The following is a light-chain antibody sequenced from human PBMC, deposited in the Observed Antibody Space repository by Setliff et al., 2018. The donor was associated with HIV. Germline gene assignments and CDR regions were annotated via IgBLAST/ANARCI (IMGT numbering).Light chain of an antibody. Sequence: ALTQPASVSGSPGQSIIISCTGTSSDVGGYNYVSWYQQHPGKAPKLIIYEVTNRPSGVSDRFSGSKSVNTASLTISGLQTEDEADYYCNSYTTSGTRVFGTGTKVTVL. J-gene: IGLJ1*01. CDR2: EVT. CDR3: NSYTTSGTRV. CDR1: SSDVGGYNY. V-gene: IGLV2-14*01.